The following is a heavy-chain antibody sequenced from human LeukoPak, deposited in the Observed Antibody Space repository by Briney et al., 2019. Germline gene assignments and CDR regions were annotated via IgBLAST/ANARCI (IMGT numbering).Heavy chain of an antibody. Sequence: GGALRLSCAASGFTFSNYWRTWVRQAPGKGGERVANINRDGSERYYVDSVKGGFTISRDEAKSSLYLQMNSLRAEDTAVYYCARVEVPWGQGTLVTVSS. J-gene: IGHJ4*02. V-gene: IGHV3-7*03. CDR2: INRDGSER. CDR3: ARVEVP. CDR1: GFTFSNYW.